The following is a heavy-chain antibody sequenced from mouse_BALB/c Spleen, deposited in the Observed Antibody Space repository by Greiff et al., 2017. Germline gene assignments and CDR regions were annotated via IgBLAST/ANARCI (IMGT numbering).Heavy chain of an antibody. CDR2: IDPANGNT. Sequence: EVHLVESGAELVKPGASVKLSCTASGFNIKDTYMHWVKQRPEQGLEWIGRIDPANGNTKYDPKFQGKATITADTSSNTAYLQLSSLTSEDTAVYYCARWGDYDEGYAMDYWGQGTSVTVSS. CDR3: ARWGDYDEGYAMDY. CDR1: GFNIKDTY. J-gene: IGHJ4*01. V-gene: IGHV14-3*02. D-gene: IGHD2-4*01.